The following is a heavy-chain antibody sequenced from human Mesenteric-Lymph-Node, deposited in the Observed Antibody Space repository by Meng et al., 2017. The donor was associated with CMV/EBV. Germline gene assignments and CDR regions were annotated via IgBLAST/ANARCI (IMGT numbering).Heavy chain of an antibody. CDR1: DYSISSDYY. J-gene: IGHJ4*02. CDR3: ARAYCTNGVCYKGVYDY. Sequence: SETLSLTCTVSDYSISSDYYWGWIRQPQGKGLEWIGSIYHSGSTYYNPSLKSRVTISVDTSKNQFSLKLSSVTAADTAVYYCARAYCTNGVCYKGVYDYWGQGTLVTVSS. D-gene: IGHD2-8*01. CDR2: IYHSGST. V-gene: IGHV4-38-2*02.